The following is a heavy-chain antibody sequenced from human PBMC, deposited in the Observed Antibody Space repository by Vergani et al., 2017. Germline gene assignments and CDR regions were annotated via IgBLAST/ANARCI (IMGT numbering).Heavy chain of an antibody. Sequence: QLQLQESGPGLVKPSETLSLTCTVSGGSISSSSYYWSWIRQHPGKGLEWIGYIYYSGSTYYNPSLKSRVTISVDTSKNQFSLKLSSVTAADTAVYYCARASYYYDSRAVEYWGQGTLVTVSS. CDR3: ARASYYYDSRAVEY. CDR1: GGSISSSSYY. D-gene: IGHD3-22*01. V-gene: IGHV4-31*03. CDR2: IYYSGST. J-gene: IGHJ4*02.